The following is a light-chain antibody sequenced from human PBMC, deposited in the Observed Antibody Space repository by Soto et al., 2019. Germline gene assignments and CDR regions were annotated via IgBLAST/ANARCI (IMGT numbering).Light chain of an antibody. CDR2: AAS. CDR1: QGITSW. CDR3: QQANNFPLT. Sequence: DIQMTQSPSSVSASVGDRVTITCRASQGITSWIAWYQQKPGKAPKLLIYAASILQSGVPSWFSGSGSGTDFTLTISILQAEDFASYYWQQANNFPLTFGGGTKVEIK. J-gene: IGKJ4*01. V-gene: IGKV1D-12*01.